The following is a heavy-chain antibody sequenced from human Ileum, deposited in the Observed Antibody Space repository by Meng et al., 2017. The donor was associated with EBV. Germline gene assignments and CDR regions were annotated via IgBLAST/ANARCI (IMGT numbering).Heavy chain of an antibody. CDR1: GDSGSSISGA. J-gene: IGHJ4*02. CDR2: TYYRSKWNT. Sequence: QLQLHPPGPGLLKPSQTLSLTCAISGDSGSSISGAWNWIRQSPSRGLEWLGRTYYRSKWNTDYAVSVSSRITISPDTSKNQFSLQLNSVTPEDTAVYYCARGSYYFDSWGQGTLVTVSS. D-gene: IGHD1-26*01. CDR3: ARGSYYFDS. V-gene: IGHV6-1*01.